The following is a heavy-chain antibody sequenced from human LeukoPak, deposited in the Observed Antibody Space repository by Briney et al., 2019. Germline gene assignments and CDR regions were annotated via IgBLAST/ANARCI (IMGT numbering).Heavy chain of an antibody. CDR3: VRGGIQVSGIDEIDY. D-gene: IGHD6-19*01. V-gene: IGHV3-13*01. CDR1: EFTFRSFD. CDR2: VGISGDT. Sequence: GGPLSLPCPPLEFTFRSFDMHWAGQVKGKGRKWVPAVGISGDTYYAGSVKGRFTISRENAKNSLYLQMNSLTAGDTAVYYCVRGGIQVSGIDEIDYWGQGTLVTVSS. J-gene: IGHJ4*02.